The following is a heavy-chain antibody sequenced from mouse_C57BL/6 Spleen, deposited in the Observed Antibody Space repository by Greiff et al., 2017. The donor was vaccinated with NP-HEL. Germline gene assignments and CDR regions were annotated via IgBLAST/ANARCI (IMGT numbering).Heavy chain of an antibody. V-gene: IGHV5-12*01. CDR3: ARLSSPRYFDV. J-gene: IGHJ1*03. Sequence: EVMLVESGGGLVQPGGSLKLSCAASGFTFSDYYMYWVRPTPEKRLEWVAYISNGGGSTYYPDTVKGRFTISRDNAKNTLYLQMSRLKSEDTAMYYCARLSSPRYFDVWGTGTTVTVSS. CDR2: ISNGGGST. D-gene: IGHD1-1*01. CDR1: GFTFSDYY.